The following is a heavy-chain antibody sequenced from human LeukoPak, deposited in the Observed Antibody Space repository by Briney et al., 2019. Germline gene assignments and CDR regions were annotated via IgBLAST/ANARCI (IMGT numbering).Heavy chain of an antibody. Sequence: PGGSLRLSCAASGFTFSTFWMSWVRQAPGKGLEWVANIKQDGSEKYYVDSVKGRFTISRDNAKSSLFLQMNSLRAEDTAVYYCARDPVTPGHISSSYDYWGQGTLVTVSS. CDR2: IKQDGSEK. J-gene: IGHJ4*02. D-gene: IGHD6-6*01. CDR1: GFTFSTFW. V-gene: IGHV3-7*01. CDR3: ARDPVTPGHISSSYDY.